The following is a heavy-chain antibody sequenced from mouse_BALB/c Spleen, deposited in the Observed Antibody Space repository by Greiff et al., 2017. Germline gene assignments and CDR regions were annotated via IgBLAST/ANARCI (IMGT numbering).Heavy chain of an antibody. Sequence: EVKLVESGGGLVKPGGSLKLSCAASGFTFSDYYMSWVRQTPEKRLEWVATISDGGSYTYYPDSVKGRFTISRDNAKNHLYLQMSSLKSEDTAMYYCARNRYHYYAMDYWGQGTSVTVSS. D-gene: IGHD2-14*01. CDR3: ARNRYHYYAMDY. J-gene: IGHJ4*01. CDR1: GFTFSDYY. V-gene: IGHV5-4*02. CDR2: ISDGGSYT.